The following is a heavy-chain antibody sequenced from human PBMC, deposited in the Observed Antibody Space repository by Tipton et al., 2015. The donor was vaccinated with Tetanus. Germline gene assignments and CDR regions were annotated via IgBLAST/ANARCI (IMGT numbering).Heavy chain of an antibody. J-gene: IGHJ4*02. V-gene: IGHV3-23*01. D-gene: IGHD3-10*01. Sequence: SLRLSCVASGFTFGSYPMTWVRQAPGKGLEWVAGVSGTGGSTYYADSVRGRFTVSRDNSENSLYLQMTSLRAEDTARYYCAKAKTWINLWFGDAWGPGTRVTVSS. CDR1: GFTFGSYP. CDR3: AKAKTWINLWFGDA. CDR2: VSGTGGST.